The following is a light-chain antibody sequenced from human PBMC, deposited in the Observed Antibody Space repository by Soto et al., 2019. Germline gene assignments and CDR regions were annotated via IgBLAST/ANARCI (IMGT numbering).Light chain of an antibody. CDR1: QSVSNY. CDR2: DAS. V-gene: IGKV3-11*01. CDR3: QQRSSWPWT. J-gene: IGKJ1*01. Sequence: EIVMTQSPATLSLSPGESATLSCRAGQSVSNYLTWYQQKPGQAPRLLISDASNRATGIPVRFTGSGSGTDFTLTISSLEPEDFAVYYCQQRSSWPWTFGQGTKV.